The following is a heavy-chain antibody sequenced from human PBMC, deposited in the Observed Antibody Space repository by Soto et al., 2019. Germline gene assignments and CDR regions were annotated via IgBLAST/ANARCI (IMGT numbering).Heavy chain of an antibody. V-gene: IGHV1-18*04. CDR1: GYTFTSYG. Sequence: ASVKVSCKASGYTFTSYGISWVRQAPGQGLEWMGWISAYNGNTSYAQKLQGRVTMTTDTSTSTAYMELRSLRSDGTAVYYCARDRHSGSYYSSGYWGQGTLVTVSS. J-gene: IGHJ4*02. D-gene: IGHD1-26*01. CDR2: ISAYNGNT. CDR3: ARDRHSGSYYSSGY.